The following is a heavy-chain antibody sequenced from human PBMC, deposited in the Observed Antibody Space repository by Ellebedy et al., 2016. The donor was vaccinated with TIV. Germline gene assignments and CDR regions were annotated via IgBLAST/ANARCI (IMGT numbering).Heavy chain of an antibody. Sequence: GESLKISCAASGFTFSTYAMHWVRQAPGKGLEWVAVISNDGNKKYYADSVKGRFTISRDNSKNTLYLQMNSLRPEDTGVYYCARGWRVGATMRMYWFDPWGQGTLVTVSS. D-gene: IGHD1-26*01. CDR1: GFTFSTYA. V-gene: IGHV3-30-3*01. CDR2: ISNDGNKK. J-gene: IGHJ5*02. CDR3: ARGWRVGATMRMYWFDP.